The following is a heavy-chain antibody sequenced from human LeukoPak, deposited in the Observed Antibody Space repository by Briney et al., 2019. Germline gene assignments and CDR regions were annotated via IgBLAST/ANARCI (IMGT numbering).Heavy chain of an antibody. J-gene: IGHJ4*02. CDR3: AKDYYGSSGLYYCDY. Sequence: GSLRLSCAPSGFTFINSGMHWVRQAPGRGLEWVAAISDDGINKYYADSVKGRFTISRDNSKNTLYLQMNSLRVEDTAVYYCAKDYYGSSGLYYCDYWGQGTLVTVSS. CDR1: GFTFINSG. CDR2: ISDDGINK. D-gene: IGHD3-22*01. V-gene: IGHV3-30*18.